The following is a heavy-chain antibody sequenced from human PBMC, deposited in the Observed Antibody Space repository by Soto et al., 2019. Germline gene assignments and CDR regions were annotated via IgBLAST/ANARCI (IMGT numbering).Heavy chain of an antibody. CDR3: ARGPGYNWFDP. V-gene: IGHV3-11*06. CDR1: GFNLSDYY. Sequence: GGSLRLFCAASGFNLSDYYMIWIRQNPEKGLEGISYISYSGSFTKYADSVKGRFTISRDNAKNSLFLQMNSLRAEDTSVYYCARGPGYNWFDPWGPGTVVTVSS. D-gene: IGHD1-1*01. CDR2: ISYSGSFT. J-gene: IGHJ5*02.